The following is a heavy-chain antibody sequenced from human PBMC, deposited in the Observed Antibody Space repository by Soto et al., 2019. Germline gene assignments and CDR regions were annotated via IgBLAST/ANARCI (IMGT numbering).Heavy chain of an antibody. CDR2: IKQEGSEK. Sequence: GGSLRLSCAASGFTFSSYWMSWVRQAPGKGLEWVANIKQEGSEKYYVDSVKGRFTISRDNAKNSLYLQMNSLRAEDTAVYYCARVGSSSFDAFDIWGQGTMVTVSS. CDR1: GFTFSSYW. D-gene: IGHD6-13*01. V-gene: IGHV3-7*03. CDR3: ARVGSSSFDAFDI. J-gene: IGHJ3*02.